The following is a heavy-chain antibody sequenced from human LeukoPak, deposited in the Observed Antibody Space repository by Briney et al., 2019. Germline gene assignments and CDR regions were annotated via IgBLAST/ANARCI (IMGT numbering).Heavy chain of an antibody. CDR3: AREASYGDQTMDV. D-gene: IGHD4-17*01. J-gene: IGHJ6*02. CDR1: GFTFSSYA. Sequence: GRSLRLSCAASGFTFSSYAMHWVRQAPGKGLEWVAVISYDGSNKYYADSVKGRFTISRDNSKNTLYLQMNSLRAEDTAVYYCAREASYGDQTMDVRGQGTTVTVSS. CDR2: ISYDGSNK. V-gene: IGHV3-30-3*01.